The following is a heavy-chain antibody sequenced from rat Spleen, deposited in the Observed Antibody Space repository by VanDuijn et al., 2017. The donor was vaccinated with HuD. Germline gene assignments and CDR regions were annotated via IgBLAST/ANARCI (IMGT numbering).Heavy chain of an antibody. Sequence: QVQLKESGPGPVQPSQTLSLTCTVSGFSLTSYHVHWVRQPSGKGLEWMGVIWTGGSTENNSALKSRLSISRDTSKSQVFLKMNSLQTEDTATYYCVRELPGYNPFDYWGQGVMVTVSS. CDR3: VRELPGYNPFDY. V-gene: IGHV2-30*01. D-gene: IGHD1-4*01. J-gene: IGHJ2*01. CDR2: IWTGGST. CDR1: GFSLTSYH.